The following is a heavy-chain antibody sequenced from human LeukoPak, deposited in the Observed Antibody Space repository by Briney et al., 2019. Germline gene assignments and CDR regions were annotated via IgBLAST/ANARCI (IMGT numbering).Heavy chain of an antibody. Sequence: GGSLRLSCAASGFTFSSYWMHWVRQAPGKGLEWVSSISSSSSYIYYADSVKGRFTISRDNAKNSLYLQMNSLRAEDTAVYYCARAGAYCSGGSCYSVRSYYYYGMDVWGQGTTVTVSS. D-gene: IGHD2-15*01. J-gene: IGHJ6*02. CDR2: ISSSSSYI. CDR1: GFTFSSYW. V-gene: IGHV3-21*01. CDR3: ARAGAYCSGGSCYSVRSYYYYGMDV.